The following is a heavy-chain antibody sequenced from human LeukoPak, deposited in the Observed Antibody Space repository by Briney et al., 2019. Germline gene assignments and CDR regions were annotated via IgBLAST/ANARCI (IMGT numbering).Heavy chain of an antibody. CDR3: ARVGYYYYYMDV. V-gene: IGHV4-34*01. J-gene: IGHJ6*03. CDR1: GGSFSGYY. CDR2: INHSGST. Sequence: PSETLSLTCAVYGGSFSGYYWSWIRQPPGKGLEWIGEINHSGSTNYNPSLKSRVTISVDTSKNQFSLKLSSVTAADTAVYYCARVGYYYYYMDVWGKGTTVTVS.